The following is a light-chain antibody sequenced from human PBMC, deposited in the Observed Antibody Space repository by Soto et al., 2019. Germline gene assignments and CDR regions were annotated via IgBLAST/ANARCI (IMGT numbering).Light chain of an antibody. CDR2: AAS. Sequence: DIKLSQSLPFLSAYVGDSVTVTCRTSQVISSYFAWYQQRPGKAPKLLIYAASTLQTGVPSRFSGNGSGTEFTLTISCLQSEDLATYYCQQYYSYPPTFGQGIK. J-gene: IGKJ1*01. V-gene: IGKV1-9*01. CDR3: QQYYSYPPT. CDR1: QVISSY.